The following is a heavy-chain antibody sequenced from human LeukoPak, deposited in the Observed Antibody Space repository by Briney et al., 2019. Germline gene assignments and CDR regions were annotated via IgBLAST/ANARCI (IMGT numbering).Heavy chain of an antibody. Sequence: VGSLRLSCAASGFPFSSFAMVWVRQAPGKGLEWVSALSGPATGAIYADSVRGRFTISRDNFKNTLYLQMNSLRAEDSAVYYCAKCRGGGGEYWHFDLWGRGILVSVSS. CDR2: LSGPATGA. CDR1: GFPFSSFA. V-gene: IGHV3-23*01. D-gene: IGHD2-15*01. CDR3: AKCRGGGGEYWHFDL. J-gene: IGHJ2*01.